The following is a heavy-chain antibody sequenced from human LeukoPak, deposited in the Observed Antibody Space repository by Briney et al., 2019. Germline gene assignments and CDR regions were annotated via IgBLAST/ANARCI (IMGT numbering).Heavy chain of an antibody. CDR1: GYTFTGYY. D-gene: IGHD6-13*01. Sequence: GASVKVSCKASGYTFTGYYMHWVRQAPGQGLEWMGWINPNSGGTNYAQKFQGRVTMTRDTSISTAYMELSRLRSDDTAVYYCASGGFIAAAGYDAFDIWGQGTMVTVSS. J-gene: IGHJ3*02. CDR2: INPNSGGT. V-gene: IGHV1-2*02. CDR3: ASGGFIAAAGYDAFDI.